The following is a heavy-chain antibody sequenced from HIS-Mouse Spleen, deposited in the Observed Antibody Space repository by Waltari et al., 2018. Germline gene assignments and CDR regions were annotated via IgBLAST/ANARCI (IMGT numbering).Heavy chain of an antibody. V-gene: IGHV4-31*03. CDR2: IYDSGST. J-gene: IGHJ4*02. CDR1: VGSIRAGGYY. Sequence: QVPLQESGPGLVKPSQTLSLTCTVSVGSIRAGGYYWSWIRQHPGKGLEWIGYIYDSGSTYYNPSLKSRVTISVDTSKNQFSLKLSSVTAADTAVYYCASLKREFGVVWLDYWGQGTLVTVSS. D-gene: IGHD3-3*01. CDR3: ASLKREFGVVWLDY.